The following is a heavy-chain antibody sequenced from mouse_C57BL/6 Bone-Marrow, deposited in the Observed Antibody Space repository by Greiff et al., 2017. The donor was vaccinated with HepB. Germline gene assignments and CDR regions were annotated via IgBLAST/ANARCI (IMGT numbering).Heavy chain of an antibody. CDR3: AREDSLSYFDV. J-gene: IGHJ1*03. Sequence: EVKLVGSGGGLVKPGGSLKLSCAASGFTFSSYAMSWVRQTPEKRLEWVATISDGGSYTYYPDNVKGRFTISRDNAKNNLYLQMSHLKSEDTAMYYCAREDSLSYFDVWGTGTTVTVSS. CDR1: GFTFSSYA. D-gene: IGHD2-3*01. CDR2: ISDGGSYT. V-gene: IGHV5-4*01.